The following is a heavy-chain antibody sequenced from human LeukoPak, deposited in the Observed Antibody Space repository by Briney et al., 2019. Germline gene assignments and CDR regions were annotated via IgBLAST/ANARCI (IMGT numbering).Heavy chain of an antibody. V-gene: IGHV3-21*01. CDR3: ARPRVYGYFDP. D-gene: IGHD5-18*01. CDR1: GFTFSSYS. Sequence: GRSLRLSCAASGFTFSSYSMNWVRQAPGKGLEWVSSISSSSSYTNYADSVKGRFTISRDNAKNSLYLQMNSLRAEDTAVYYCARPRVYGYFDPWGQGTLVTVSS. CDR2: ISSSSSYT. J-gene: IGHJ5*02.